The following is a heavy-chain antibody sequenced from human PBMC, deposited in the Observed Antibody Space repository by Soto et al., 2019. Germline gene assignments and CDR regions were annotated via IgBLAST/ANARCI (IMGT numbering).Heavy chain of an antibody. CDR3: ARSWGVYCSSTSCYSPWFDP. J-gene: IGHJ5*02. V-gene: IGHV3-48*03. CDR2: ISSSGSTI. D-gene: IGHD2-2*02. Sequence: GGSLRLSCAASGFTFSSYEMNWVRQAPGKGLEWVSYISSSGSTIDYADSVKGRFTISRDNAKNSLYLQMNSLRAEDTAVYYCARSWGVYCSSTSCYSPWFDPWGQGTLVTVSS. CDR1: GFTFSSYE.